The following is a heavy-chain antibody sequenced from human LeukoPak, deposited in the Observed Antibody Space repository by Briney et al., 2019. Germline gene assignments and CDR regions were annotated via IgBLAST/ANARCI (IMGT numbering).Heavy chain of an antibody. CDR2: IRSDGSDK. CDR1: GFIFSSYG. CDR3: AKHDSSSDF. Sequence: GGSLRHSRAASGFIFSSYGMHWVRQPPGKGLEWVAFIRSDGSDKYYVDSVKGRFTISRDNSKNTLWLQMNSLRAEDTAVYYCAKHDSSSDFWGQGTLVTVSS. D-gene: IGHD3-22*01. J-gene: IGHJ4*02. V-gene: IGHV3-30*02.